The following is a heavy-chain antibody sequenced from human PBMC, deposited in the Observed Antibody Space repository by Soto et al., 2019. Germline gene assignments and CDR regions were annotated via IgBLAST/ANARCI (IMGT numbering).Heavy chain of an antibody. Sequence: SGPTLVNPTQTLTLTCTFSGFSLSTSGVAVGWIRQPPGKALEWLALIYWNDDKRYSPSLKSRLTITKDTSKNQVVLTMTNMDHVDTATYFWARNSYDSSGYYSGDYWGKGALVTASS. J-gene: IGHJ4*02. CDR1: GFSLSTSGVA. V-gene: IGHV2-5*01. D-gene: IGHD3-22*01. CDR3: ARNSYDSSGYYSGDY. CDR2: IYWNDDK.